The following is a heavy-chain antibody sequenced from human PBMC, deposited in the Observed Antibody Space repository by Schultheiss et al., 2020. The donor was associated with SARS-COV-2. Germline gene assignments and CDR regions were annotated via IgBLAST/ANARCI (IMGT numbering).Heavy chain of an antibody. D-gene: IGHD3-22*01. CDR3: ARDRMYYYDSSGVDY. V-gene: IGHV3-48*02. CDR1: GFTFSSYS. CDR2: ISSSSSTI. J-gene: IGHJ4*02. Sequence: GGSLRLSCAASGFTFSSYSMNWVRQAPGKGLEWVSYISSSSSTIYYADSVKGRFTISRDNAKNSLYLQMNSLRDEDTAVYYCARDRMYYYDSSGVDYWGQGTLVTVSS.